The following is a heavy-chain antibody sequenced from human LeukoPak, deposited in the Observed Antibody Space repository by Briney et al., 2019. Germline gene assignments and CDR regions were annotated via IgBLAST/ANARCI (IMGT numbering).Heavy chain of an antibody. CDR2: INDDGSGT. Sequence: GRSLRLSCAVSGFTFTSYWIHWVRQAPGKGPVWGSRINDDGSGTTYTDSVTGRFTTSRDDAKNTLYLQMNSLRAAAPAVYYCVRGGESTWSWGQGTLVTVSS. J-gene: IGHJ4*02. CDR1: GFTFTSYW. V-gene: IGHV3-74*01. D-gene: IGHD2-15*01. CDR3: VRGGESTWS.